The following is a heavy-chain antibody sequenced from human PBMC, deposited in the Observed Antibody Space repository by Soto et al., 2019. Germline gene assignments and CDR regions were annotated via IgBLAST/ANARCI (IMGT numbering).Heavy chain of an antibody. CDR1: GFSFSSNG. CDR3: VKEAIVATATVWFDY. D-gene: IGHD2-15*01. J-gene: IGHJ4*02. Sequence: PGGSLRLSCAASGFSFSSNGMSWVRQAPGKGPEWVAGISFSGTRTFYADSVKGRFTFSRDNSKNTLFLQMDSLRAEDTAVYYCVKEAIVATATVWFDYWGQGALVTVSS. V-gene: IGHV3-23*01. CDR2: ISFSGTRT.